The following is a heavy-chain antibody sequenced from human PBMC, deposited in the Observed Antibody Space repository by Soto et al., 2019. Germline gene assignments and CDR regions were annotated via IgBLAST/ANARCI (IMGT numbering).Heavy chain of an antibody. CDR2: ISSNGGST. J-gene: IGHJ4*02. CDR1: GFTFSSYA. D-gene: IGHD6-13*01. Sequence: GSLRLSCSASGFTFSSYAMHWVRQAPGKGLEYVSAISSNGGSTYYADSVKGRFTISRDNSKNTLYLQMSSLRAEDTAVYYCVNLYSSSWLYFDYWGQGTLVTVSS. CDR3: VNLYSSSWLYFDY. V-gene: IGHV3-64D*06.